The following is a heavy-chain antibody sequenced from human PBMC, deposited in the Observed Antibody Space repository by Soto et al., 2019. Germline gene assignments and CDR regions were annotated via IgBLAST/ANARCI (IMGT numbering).Heavy chain of an antibody. V-gene: IGHV3-23*01. J-gene: IGHJ6*03. CDR1: GFTFSNFA. CDR3: AKDTSSSPYYMDV. D-gene: IGHD2-2*01. CDR2: ITGSTGTT. Sequence: GGSLRLSCAASGFTFSNFAMSWVRHAPGKGLEWVSEITGSTGTTYYADSVKGRFVISRDNSKNTLHLQMNSLRAEDTAVYYCAKDTSSSPYYMDVWGKGTTVTVS.